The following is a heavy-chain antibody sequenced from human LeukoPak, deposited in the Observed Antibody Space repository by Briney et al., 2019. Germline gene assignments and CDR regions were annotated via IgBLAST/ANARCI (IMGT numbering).Heavy chain of an antibody. Sequence: GGSLRLSCAASGFTFSSYSMNWVRQAPGKGLEWVSSISSSSSYIYYADSVKGRFTISRDNAKNSLYLQMNSLRAEDTAVYYCARAPVVADYYYYYYMDVWGKGTTVTVSS. CDR1: GFTFSSYS. CDR2: ISSSSSYI. CDR3: ARAPVVADYYYYYYMDV. V-gene: IGHV3-21*01. D-gene: IGHD3-22*01. J-gene: IGHJ6*03.